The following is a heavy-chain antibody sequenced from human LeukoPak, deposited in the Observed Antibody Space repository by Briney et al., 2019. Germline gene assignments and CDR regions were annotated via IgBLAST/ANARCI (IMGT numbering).Heavy chain of an antibody. CDR3: AREVGIAARPFDY. Sequence: SETLSLTCTVSGGSLSGFYWSWIRQPPGKGLEWIGYIYYSGSTNYNPSLKSRVTISVDTSKNQFSLKLSSVTAADTVVYYCAREVGIAARPFDYWGQGTLVTVSS. D-gene: IGHD6-6*01. CDR2: IYYSGST. J-gene: IGHJ4*02. V-gene: IGHV4-59*01. CDR1: GGSLSGFY.